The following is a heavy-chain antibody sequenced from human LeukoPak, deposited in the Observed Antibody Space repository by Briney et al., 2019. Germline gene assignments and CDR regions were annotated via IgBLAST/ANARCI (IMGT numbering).Heavy chain of an antibody. V-gene: IGHV1-18*01. J-gene: IGHJ4*02. Sequence: KLQGRVTMTTDTSTSTAYMELRSLRSDDTAVYYCARVDGWPPERNYFDYWGQGTLVTVSS. D-gene: IGHD2-15*01. CDR3: ARVDGWPPERNYFDY.